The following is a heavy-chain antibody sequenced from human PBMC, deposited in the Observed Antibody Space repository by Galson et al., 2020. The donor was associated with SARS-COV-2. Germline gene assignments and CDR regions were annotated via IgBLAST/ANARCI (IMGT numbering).Heavy chain of an antibody. Sequence: SATMSLTCTVSGGSISTINCIWGWIRQPPGKGLEWIGSNYYGGTTYYNQSLKSRPTTSMHTANNQFSLNLSSVTAADTAVYYSPRDQGYGSSWSIVDPFDPWCQGTLVTFSS. CDR1: GGSISTINCI. CDR2: NYYGGTT. J-gene: IGHJ5*02. CDR3: PRDQGYGSSWSIVDPFDP. V-gene: IGHV4-39*07. D-gene: IGHD6-13*01.